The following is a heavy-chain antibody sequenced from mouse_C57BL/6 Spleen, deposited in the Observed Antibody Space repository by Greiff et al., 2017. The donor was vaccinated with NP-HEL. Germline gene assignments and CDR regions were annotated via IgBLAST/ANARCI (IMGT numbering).Heavy chain of an antibody. Sequence: VKLMESGPGLVQPSQSLSITCTVSGFSLTSYGVHWVRQSPGKGLEWLGVIWSGGSTDYNAAFISRLSISKDNSKSQVFFKMNSLQADDTAIYYCATAYYSNPLAMDYWGQGTSVTVSS. V-gene: IGHV2-2*01. D-gene: IGHD2-5*01. CDR3: ATAYYSNPLAMDY. J-gene: IGHJ4*01. CDR1: GFSLTSYG. CDR2: IWSGGST.